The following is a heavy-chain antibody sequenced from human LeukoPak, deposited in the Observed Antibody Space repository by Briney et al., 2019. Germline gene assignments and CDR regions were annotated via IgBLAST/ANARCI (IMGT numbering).Heavy chain of an antibody. CDR2: LSYDAIHQ. V-gene: IGHV3-30*04. J-gene: IGHJ4*02. CDR3: VRDRLDWTGYFDY. Sequence: GRSLRLSCATSGFKFSNYATHWVRQAPGKGLEWVAVLSYDAIHQSYAPSVKGRFTISRDTSKNTLYLQMLSLKPDDTAVYYCVRDRLDWTGYFDYWGQGTPVTVSS. CDR1: GFKFSNYA. D-gene: IGHD3/OR15-3a*01.